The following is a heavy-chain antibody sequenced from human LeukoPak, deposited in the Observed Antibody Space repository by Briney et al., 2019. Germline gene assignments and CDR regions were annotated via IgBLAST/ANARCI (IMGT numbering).Heavy chain of an antibody. Sequence: PGGSLRLSCAASGFTVSSNYVSWVRQAPGKGLEWVSVIYSGGSTYYADSVEGRFTISRDNSKNTLYLQMNSLRAEDTAVYYCARVWSRIVGATTSSVYWGQGTLVTVSS. V-gene: IGHV3-53*01. CDR2: IYSGGST. D-gene: IGHD1-26*01. CDR3: ARVWSRIVGATTSSVY. J-gene: IGHJ4*02. CDR1: GFTVSSNY.